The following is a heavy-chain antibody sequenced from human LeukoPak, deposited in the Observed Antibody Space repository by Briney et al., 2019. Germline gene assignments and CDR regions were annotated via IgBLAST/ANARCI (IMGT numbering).Heavy chain of an antibody. Sequence: GGSLRLSCAASGFTVSSHYMSWVRQAPGKGLECASVIYSGGTTYYAESVKGRFTISRDNSKNTLYLQMNSLRAEDTAVYYCARRYDSGRYYWGQGTLVTVSS. CDR2: IYSGGTT. CDR3: ARRYDSGRYY. V-gene: IGHV3-66*04. D-gene: IGHD3-22*01. J-gene: IGHJ4*02. CDR1: GFTVSSHY.